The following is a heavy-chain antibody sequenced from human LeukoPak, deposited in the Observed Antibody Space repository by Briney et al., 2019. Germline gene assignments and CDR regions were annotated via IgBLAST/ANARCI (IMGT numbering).Heavy chain of an antibody. CDR3: ARGPTISETGYFDY. CDR2: INHRGDT. CDR1: GGSFSSYY. J-gene: IGHJ4*03. V-gene: IGHV4-34*01. D-gene: IGHD1-1*01. Sequence: SETLSLTCAVYGGSFSSYYWSWIRQSPGKGLERIAEINHRGDTNYNPSVKSRVTISVDTSKNQFSLKVTSLTAADTAVYYCARGPTISETGYFDYWGQGTLVTVSS.